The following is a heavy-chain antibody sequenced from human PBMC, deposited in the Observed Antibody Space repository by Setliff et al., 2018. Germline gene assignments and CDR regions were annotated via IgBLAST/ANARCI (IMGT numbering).Heavy chain of an antibody. D-gene: IGHD3-16*01. Sequence: SETLSLTCTVSGGSINNYFWTWIRQPAGKGLEWIGRLYTSGISNYNPSLKSRVTMSVDTSKNQFSLNLTSVTAADTAVYYCARENADYARSFDPWGQGTLVTVS. J-gene: IGHJ5*02. CDR1: GGSINNYF. CDR2: LYTSGIS. V-gene: IGHV4-4*07. CDR3: ARENADYARSFDP.